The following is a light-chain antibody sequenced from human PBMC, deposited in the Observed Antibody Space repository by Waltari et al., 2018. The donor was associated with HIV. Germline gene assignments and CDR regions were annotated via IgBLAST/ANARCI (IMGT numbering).Light chain of an antibody. J-gene: IGKJ4*01. Sequence: DFVVTLSPDSLAALLGQKGPINYKSSASVLYRPNNNYYLAWYQQKPGQPPKLLINWASIRESGVPDRFSGSGSGTDFTLTISSLQAEDVAVYYCQQYYSPPLAFGGGTKVE. CDR2: WAS. V-gene: IGKV4-1*01. CDR1: ASVLYRPNNNYY. CDR3: QQYYSPPLA.